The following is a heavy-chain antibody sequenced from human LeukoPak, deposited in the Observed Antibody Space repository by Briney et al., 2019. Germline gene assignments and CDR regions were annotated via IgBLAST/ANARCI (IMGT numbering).Heavy chain of an antibody. V-gene: IGHV3-21*01. J-gene: IGHJ6*02. CDR3: AREDADCSSSSCPHYYYGMDV. CDR2: ISSSSSYI. D-gene: IGHD2-2*01. CDR1: GFIFSSDS. Sequence: GGSLRLSCAASGFIFSSDSMNWVRQAPGKGLEWVSSISSSSSYIYYADSVKGRFTISRDNAKNSLYLQMNSLRAEDTAVYYCAREDADCSSSSCPHYYYGMDVWGQGTTVTVSS.